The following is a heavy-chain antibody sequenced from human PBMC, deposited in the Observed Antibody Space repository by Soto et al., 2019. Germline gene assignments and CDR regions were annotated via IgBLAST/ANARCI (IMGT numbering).Heavy chain of an antibody. J-gene: IGHJ4*02. V-gene: IGHV4-34*01. CDR2: INHSGST. CDR3: ARDRSGSYYPSFFDY. D-gene: IGHD1-26*01. Sequence: SETLSLTCAVYGGSFSGYYWSWIRQPPGKGLEWIGEINHSGSTNYNPSLKSRVTISVDTSKNQFSLKLSSVTAADTAVYYCARDRSGSYYPSFFDYWGQGILVTVSS. CDR1: GGSFSGYY.